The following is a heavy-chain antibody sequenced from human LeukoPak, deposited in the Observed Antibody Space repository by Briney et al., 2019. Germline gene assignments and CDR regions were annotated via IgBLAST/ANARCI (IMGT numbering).Heavy chain of an antibody. D-gene: IGHD6-19*01. CDR3: ARDRAVAGTGYYYYGMDV. J-gene: IGHJ6*02. Sequence: QPGGSLRLSCAASGFTVSSNHMSWVRQAPGKGLEWVSVIYSDGSTYYADSVKGRFTISRDNSKNTLYLQMNSLRAEDTAVYYCARDRAVAGTGYYYYGMDVWGQGTTVTVSS. CDR1: GFTVSSNH. V-gene: IGHV3-53*01. CDR2: IYSDGST.